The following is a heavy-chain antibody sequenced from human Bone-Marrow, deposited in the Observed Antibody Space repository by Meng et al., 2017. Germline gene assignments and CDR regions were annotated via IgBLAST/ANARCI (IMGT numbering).Heavy chain of an antibody. V-gene: IGHV1-18*01. CDR1: GYTFTSYG. CDR2: ISAYNGNT. J-gene: IGHJ4*02. Sequence: ASVKVSCKASGYTFTSYGISWVRQAPGQGLEWMGWISAYNGNTNYAQKLQGRVTMTTDTSTSTAYMELRSLRSDDTAVYYCARGGRDGYNKWLRDYWGQGTLVTVSS. D-gene: IGHD5-24*01. CDR3: ARGGRDGYNKWLRDY.